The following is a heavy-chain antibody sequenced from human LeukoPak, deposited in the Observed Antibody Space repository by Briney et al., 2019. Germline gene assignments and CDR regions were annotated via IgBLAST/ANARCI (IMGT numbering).Heavy chain of an antibody. Sequence: SQTLSLTCTVSGGSISSGGYYWSWIRQHPGKGLDWIGYTYYSGSTYYNPSLKSRVTISIDTSKNQFSLKLSSVTAADTAVYYCARLSDYYDSSGYLNWFDPWGQGTLVTVSS. CDR1: GGSISSGGYY. D-gene: IGHD3-22*01. CDR3: ARLSDYYDSSGYLNWFDP. V-gene: IGHV4-31*03. CDR2: TYYSGST. J-gene: IGHJ5*02.